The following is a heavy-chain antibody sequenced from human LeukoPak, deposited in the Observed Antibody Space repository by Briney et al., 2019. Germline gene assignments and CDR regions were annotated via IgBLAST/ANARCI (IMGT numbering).Heavy chain of an antibody. V-gene: IGHV4-34*01. CDR3: ASYISSWYFDY. CDR1: GGSFSGYY. D-gene: IGHD6-13*01. J-gene: IGHJ4*02. CDR2: INHSGST. Sequence: SETLSLTCAVSGGSFSGYYWSWIRQPPGKGLEWIGEINHSGSTNYNPSLKSRVTISVDRSKNQFSLKLSSVTAADTAVYYCASYISSWYFDYWGQGTLVTVSS.